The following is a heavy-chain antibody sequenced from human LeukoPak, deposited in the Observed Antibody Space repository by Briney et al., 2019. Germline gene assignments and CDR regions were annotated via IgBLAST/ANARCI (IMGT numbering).Heavy chain of an antibody. Sequence: SETLSLTCAVSGYSISSGYYWGWIRQPPGKGLEWIGSIYHSGSTYYNPSLKSRVTISVDTSKNQFSLKLSSVTAADTAVYYCARSNYDFWGGYCDYWGQGTLVTVSS. CDR1: GYSISSGYY. CDR3: ARSNYDFWGGYCDY. CDR2: IYHSGST. V-gene: IGHV4-38-2*01. J-gene: IGHJ4*02. D-gene: IGHD3-3*01.